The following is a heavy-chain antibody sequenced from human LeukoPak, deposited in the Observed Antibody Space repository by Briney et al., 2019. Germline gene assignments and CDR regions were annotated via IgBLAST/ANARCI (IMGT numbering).Heavy chain of an antibody. D-gene: IGHD3-3*01. CDR3: AKTYNDFWSGPYAFDF. J-gene: IGHJ3*01. CDR2: IRYDGSNK. CDR1: GFTFSSYG. V-gene: IGHV3-30*02. Sequence: GGSLRLSCAASGFTFSSYGMHWVRQAPGKGLEWVAFIRYDGSNKYYADSVKGRFTISRDNSKNTLYLQMNSLRVEDTAVYYCAKTYNDFWSGPYAFDFWGQGTLVTVSS.